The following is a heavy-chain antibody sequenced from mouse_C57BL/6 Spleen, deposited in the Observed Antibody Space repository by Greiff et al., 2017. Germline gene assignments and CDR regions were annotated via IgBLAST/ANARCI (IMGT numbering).Heavy chain of an antibody. CDR2: IDPETGGT. CDR1: GYTFTDYE. CDR3: TREDWDKGYY. J-gene: IGHJ2*01. D-gene: IGHD4-1*01. V-gene: IGHV1-15*01. Sequence: QVQLQQSGAELVRPGASVTLSCKASGYTFTDYEMHWVKQTPVHGLEWIGAIDPETGGTAYNQKFKGKAILTADKSSSTAYMELRSLTSEDSAVYYCTREDWDKGYYWGQGTTLTVSS.